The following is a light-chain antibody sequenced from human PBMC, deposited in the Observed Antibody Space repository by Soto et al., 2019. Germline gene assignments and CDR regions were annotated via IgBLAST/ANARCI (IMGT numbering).Light chain of an antibody. J-gene: IGLJ1*01. CDR1: SSNIGAGYD. V-gene: IGLV1-40*01. CDR2: GST. CDR3: QSYDRGRNGIYV. Sequence: QSVLTQPPSVSGAPGQRVTISCTGSSSNIGAGYDVHWYQQLPRTAPKLLIYGSTNRPSGVPDRFSGSRSGTSASLAITGLQAEDEADYYCQSYDRGRNGIYVFGNGTKSP.